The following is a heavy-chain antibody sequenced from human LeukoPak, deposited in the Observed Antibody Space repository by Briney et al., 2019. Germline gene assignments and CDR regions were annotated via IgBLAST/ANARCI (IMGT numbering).Heavy chain of an antibody. J-gene: IGHJ4*02. CDR2: IYYSGST. CDR3: ARYYTGWPSFDY. V-gene: IGHV4-59*01. CDR1: GGYISSYY. Sequence: SETLSLTCTVSGGYISSYYWSWTRQPPGKGLEWIGYIYYSGSTNYNPSLKSRVTMSVDTSKNQFSLRLTSVTAADTAVYYCARYYTGWPSFDYWGQGTLVTVSS. D-gene: IGHD2-8*02.